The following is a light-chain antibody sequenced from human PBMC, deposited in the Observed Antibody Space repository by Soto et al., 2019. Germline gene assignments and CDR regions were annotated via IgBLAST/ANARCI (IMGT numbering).Light chain of an antibody. CDR3: QQANSFPLT. Sequence: DVQMTQSPSSLSASVGDRVTITCRASQNISNYLNWYQQKPGKAPKLLIYGASNLRSGVPLRFSGSGSGTDFTLTISSLQPEDFATYYCQQANSFPLTFGGGTKVDIK. CDR2: GAS. CDR1: QNISNY. V-gene: IGKV1-39*01. J-gene: IGKJ4*01.